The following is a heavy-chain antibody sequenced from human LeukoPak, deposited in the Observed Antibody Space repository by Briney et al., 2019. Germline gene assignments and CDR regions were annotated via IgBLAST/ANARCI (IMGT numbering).Heavy chain of an antibody. D-gene: IGHD3-10*01. J-gene: IGHJ4*02. V-gene: IGHV4-38-2*02. CDR1: AHSLRSGYY. CDR3: AGFTFFRGVITFDD. Sequence: PTETLSLTCTVSAHSLRSGYYWAWTRQPPGKGLEWIGSVDHSEGTSYNPSLRSQVSIPVHTPKNQFSLKLSSVSAADTAVYSCAGFTFFRGVITFDDWGQGTLVTVSS. CDR2: VDHSEGT.